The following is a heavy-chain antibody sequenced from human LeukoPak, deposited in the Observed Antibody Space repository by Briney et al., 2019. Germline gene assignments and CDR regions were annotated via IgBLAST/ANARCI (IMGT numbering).Heavy chain of an antibody. CDR1: GFSFSGYA. CDR2: INSSGAGGVT. V-gene: IGHV3-23*01. Sequence: GGSLRLSCVASGFSFSGYAMAWVRQAPGKGPEWVSAINSSGAGGVTYYADSVKGRFTISRDNSKNTLFLQMNNLRAEDTARYYSAKDGLYYDQSTHHYYFDSWGQGTLVAVSS. CDR3: AKDGLYYDQSTHHYYFDS. J-gene: IGHJ4*02. D-gene: IGHD3-16*01.